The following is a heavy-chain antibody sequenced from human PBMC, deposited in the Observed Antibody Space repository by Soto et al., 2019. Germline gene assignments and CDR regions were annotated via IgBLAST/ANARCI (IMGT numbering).Heavy chain of an antibody. CDR3: ARVTFTPNWFDS. D-gene: IGHD3-16*01. V-gene: IGHV4-30-4*01. CDR2: VYYRGSI. J-gene: IGHJ5*01. CDR1: GDSISSPDYY. Sequence: SETLSLTCTVSGDSISSPDYYWSWIRQAPGKGLELIGYVYYRGSIYYTPSFESRVSTSIDTSKNQFSPRLTSVTAADSAVYFCARVTFTPNWFDSWGQGILVTVSS.